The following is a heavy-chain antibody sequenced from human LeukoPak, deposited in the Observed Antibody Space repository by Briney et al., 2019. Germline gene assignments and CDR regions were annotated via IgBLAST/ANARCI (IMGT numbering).Heavy chain of an antibody. CDR2: IKQDGSEK. J-gene: IGHJ3*02. CDR1: GFTFSSYW. Sequence: GGSLRLFCAASGFTFSSYWMNWVRQAPGKGLEWVANIKQDGSEKSYVDSVKGRFTISRDNAKNSLYLQMNSLRAEDTAVYYCARDYGVVLRYFDWLFGAFDIWGQGTMVTVSS. D-gene: IGHD3-9*01. V-gene: IGHV3-7*01. CDR3: ARDYGVVLRYFDWLFGAFDI.